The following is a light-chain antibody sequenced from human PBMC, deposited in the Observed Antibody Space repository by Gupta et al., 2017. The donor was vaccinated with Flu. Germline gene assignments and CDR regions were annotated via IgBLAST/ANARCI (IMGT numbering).Light chain of an antibody. CDR2: EVS. Sequence: QSALTQPASVSGSPGQSITISCTGTSSDVGGYNYVSWYQQHPGNAPKLMIYEVSKRPAGVSNRFAGSKSGNTASPTISGLQAEDDADYYCSSYTSSSTYVFGTGTKVTVL. V-gene: IGLV2-14*01. J-gene: IGLJ1*01. CDR1: SSDVGGYNY. CDR3: SSYTSSSTYV.